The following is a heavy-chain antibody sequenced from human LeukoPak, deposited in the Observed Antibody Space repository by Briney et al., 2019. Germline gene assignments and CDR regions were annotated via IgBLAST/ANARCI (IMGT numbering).Heavy chain of an antibody. J-gene: IGHJ4*02. V-gene: IGHV3-23*01. CDR2: ISGSGAST. Sequence: GGSLRLSCAASGFTFSSYAMTWVRQAPGKGLEWVSAISGSGASTYYADSVKGRFTISRDNSKNTLYLQTNNLKAEDTAVYYCAKDSDHGGSGWYWGYYFDCWGQGALVTVSS. D-gene: IGHD6-19*01. CDR3: AKDSDHGGSGWYWGYYFDC. CDR1: GFTFSSYA.